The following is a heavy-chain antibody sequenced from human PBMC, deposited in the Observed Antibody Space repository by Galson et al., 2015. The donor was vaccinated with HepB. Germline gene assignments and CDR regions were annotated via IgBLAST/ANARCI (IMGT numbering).Heavy chain of an antibody. CDR2: ISGSGGST. J-gene: IGHJ4*02. V-gene: IGHV3-23*01. Sequence: SLRLSCAASGFTFSSYAMSWVRQAPGKGLEWVSSISGSGGSTYYADSVKGRFTMSRDNSKNMMYLQMHSLRTEDTAVFYCAKDFSDSPWSRGSLLIDYWGQGTLVTVSS. D-gene: IGHD1-26*01. CDR3: AKDFSDSPWSRGSLLIDY. CDR1: GFTFSSYA.